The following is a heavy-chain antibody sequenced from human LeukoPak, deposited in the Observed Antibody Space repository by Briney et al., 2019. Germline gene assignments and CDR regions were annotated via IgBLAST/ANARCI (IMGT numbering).Heavy chain of an antibody. Sequence: GGSLRLSCAASGFTFSSYWMHWVRQAPGKGLVWVSRINSDGSSTSYADSVKGRFTISRDTSENTLYLQMNSLRADDTAVYYCATVGGSCSSSNCFAYFAYWGQGTLLTVSS. CDR3: ATVGGSCSSSNCFAYFAY. D-gene: IGHD2-2*01. J-gene: IGHJ4*02. CDR2: INSDGSST. CDR1: GFTFSSYW. V-gene: IGHV3-74*01.